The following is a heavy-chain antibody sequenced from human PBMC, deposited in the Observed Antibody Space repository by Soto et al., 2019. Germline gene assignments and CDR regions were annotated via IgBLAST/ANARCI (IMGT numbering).Heavy chain of an antibody. Sequence: GASVKVSCKASGGTLSSYTISWVRQAPGQGLEWMGRISANNGIANYAQKLQGRVTMTTDTSTSTAYMELRSLRSDDTAVYYCARDRYDILTGYYQYFDYWGQGTLVTVS. J-gene: IGHJ4*02. V-gene: IGHV1-18*01. CDR1: GGTLSSYT. CDR2: ISANNGIA. CDR3: ARDRYDILTGYYQYFDY. D-gene: IGHD3-9*01.